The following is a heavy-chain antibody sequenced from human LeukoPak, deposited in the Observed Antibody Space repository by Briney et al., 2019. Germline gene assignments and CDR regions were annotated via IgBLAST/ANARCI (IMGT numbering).Heavy chain of an antibody. V-gene: IGHV3-33*06. Sequence: GTSLRLSCAASGFSFSSHDMHWVRQAPGKGLEWVSVVWSDGSNKYYADSVKGRFTISRDNSRNTVYLQMNSLRAEDTAVYYCAKAARYCPSSSCYYSFDIWGQGTMVTVSS. CDR1: GFSFSSHD. CDR2: VWSDGSNK. CDR3: AKAARYCPSSSCYYSFDI. J-gene: IGHJ3*02. D-gene: IGHD2-2*01.